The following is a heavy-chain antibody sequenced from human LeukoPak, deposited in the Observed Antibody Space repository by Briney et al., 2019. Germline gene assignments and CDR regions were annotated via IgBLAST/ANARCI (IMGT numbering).Heavy chain of an antibody. CDR1: GFTFSSRW. J-gene: IGHJ3*02. Sequence: GGSLRLSCAASGFTFSSRWMTWVRQAPGKGLEWVANIKQDGSERYYVDSVKGRFTISRDNAKNSLYLQMNSLRAEDTAVYYCAREQWLQSDAFDIWGPGTMVTVSS. V-gene: IGHV3-7*01. CDR3: AREQWLQSDAFDI. CDR2: IKQDGSER. D-gene: IGHD6-19*01.